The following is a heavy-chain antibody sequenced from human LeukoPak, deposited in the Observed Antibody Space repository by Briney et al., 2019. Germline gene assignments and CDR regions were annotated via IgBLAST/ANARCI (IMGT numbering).Heavy chain of an antibody. D-gene: IGHD6-13*01. V-gene: IGHV3-74*01. Sequence: GGSLRLSRAASGLTFSSYWMLWVRQAPGKGLVWVSRINSDGSATIYADSVKGRFTISRDNAKNTLYLQMNSLRAEDTAVYYCSRDTAPRVAAGVDYWGQGTLVTVSS. J-gene: IGHJ4*02. CDR1: GLTFSSYW. CDR2: INSDGSAT. CDR3: SRDTAPRVAAGVDY.